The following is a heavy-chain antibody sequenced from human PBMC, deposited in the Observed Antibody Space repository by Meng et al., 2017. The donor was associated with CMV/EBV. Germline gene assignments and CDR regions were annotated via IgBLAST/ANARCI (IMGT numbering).Heavy chain of an antibody. V-gene: IGHV3-11*06. CDR3: ARDGSSYGMDV. J-gene: IGHJ6*02. Sequence: GESLKISCAASGFTFSDYYMSWIRQAPGKGLEWVSSISSSSSYIYYADSVKGRFTISRDNAKNSLYLQMNSLRAEDTAVYYCARDGSSYGMDVWGQGTTVTVSS. CDR1: GFTFSDYY. CDR2: ISSSSSYI.